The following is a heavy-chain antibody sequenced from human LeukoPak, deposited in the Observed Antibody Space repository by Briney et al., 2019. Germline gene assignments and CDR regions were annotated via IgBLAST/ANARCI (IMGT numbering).Heavy chain of an antibody. CDR2: ISYDANIGSNK. V-gene: IGHV3-30-3*01. D-gene: IGHD6-13*01. J-gene: IGHJ6*02. CDR1: GFTFSRYA. CDR3: AREVSSSIWPYYYYGMDV. Sequence: GGSLRLSCATSGFTFSRYAMHWVRQAPGKGLEWVALISYDANIGSNKYYADSVKGRFTISRDNSQNTLFLQMNSLRAEDTAVYYCAREVSSSIWPYYYYGMDVWGQGTTVTVSS.